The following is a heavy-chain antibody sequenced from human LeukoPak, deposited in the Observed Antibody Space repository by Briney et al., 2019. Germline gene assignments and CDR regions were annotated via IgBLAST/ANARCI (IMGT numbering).Heavy chain of an antibody. CDR3: ASGGSGYYYYYGMDV. CDR1: GGTFSSYA. CDR2: IIPILGTA. V-gene: IGHV1-69*13. D-gene: IGHD6-19*01. J-gene: IGHJ6*02. Sequence: SVKVSCKASGGTFSSYAISWVRQAPGQGLEWMGGIIPILGTANYAQKFQGRVTITADESTSTAYMELSSLRSEDTAVYYCASGGSGYYYYYGMDVWGQGTTVTVSS.